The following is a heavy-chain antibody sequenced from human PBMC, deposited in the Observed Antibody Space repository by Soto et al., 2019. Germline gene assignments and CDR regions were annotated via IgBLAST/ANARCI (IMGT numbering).Heavy chain of an antibody. V-gene: IGHV4-31*01. CDR3: ARDPAP. J-gene: IGHJ5*02. CDR2: IYNSGTT. Sequence: QVQLQESGPGLVKPSETLSLTCTVSGGSITRGGFYWSWIRQHPGKGLEWIGYIYNSGTTYYNPSLKSLVTISVDTSKNQFSLKVTSVTAADTAVYYCARDPAPWGQGTLVTVSS. CDR1: GGSITRGGFY.